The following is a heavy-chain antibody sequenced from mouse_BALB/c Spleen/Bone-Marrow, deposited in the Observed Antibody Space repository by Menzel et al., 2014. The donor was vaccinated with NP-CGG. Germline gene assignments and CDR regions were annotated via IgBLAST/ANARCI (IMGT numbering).Heavy chain of an antibody. J-gene: IGHJ4*01. Sequence: SVPGLVAPSQSLSITCTVSGFSLTSYGVHWARQPPGKGLEWLEVIWAGGSANYNSALMSRLSISKDNSKSQVFLKMNSLQTDDTAMYYCARDYYGSPYARDDGGKGSSVAVS. CDR3: ARDYYGSPYARDD. D-gene: IGHD1-1*01. CDR2: IWAGGSA. V-gene: IGHV2-9*02. CDR1: GFSLTSYG.